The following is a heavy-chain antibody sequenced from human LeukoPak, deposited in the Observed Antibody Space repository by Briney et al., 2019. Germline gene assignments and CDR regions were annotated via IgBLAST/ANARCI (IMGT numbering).Heavy chain of an antibody. V-gene: IGHV3-23*01. CDR1: GFTFSSYA. D-gene: IGHD3-10*01. CDR2: ISTSGGGT. J-gene: IGHJ5*02. Sequence: GGSLRLSCATSGFTFSSYAMTWVRQAPGKGLEWVSAISTSGGGTNYADSVKGRFTISRDNSKNTLSLQMNRLRADDTAVYYCARATLNYYGSGSYPGFDPWGQGTLVAVSS. CDR3: ARATLNYYGSGSYPGFDP.